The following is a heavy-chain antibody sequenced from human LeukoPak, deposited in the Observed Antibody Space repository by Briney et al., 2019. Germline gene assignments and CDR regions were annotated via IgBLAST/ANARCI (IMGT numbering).Heavy chain of an antibody. Sequence: GGSLRLSCAASGSTFSSYAMSWVRQAPGKGLEWVSAISGSGGSTYYADSVKGRFTISRDNSKNTLYLRMNSLRAEDTAVYYCAKVIVVVPATPGGFDPWGQGTLVTVSS. J-gene: IGHJ5*02. V-gene: IGHV3-23*01. CDR3: AKVIVVVPATPGGFDP. D-gene: IGHD2-2*01. CDR2: ISGSGGST. CDR1: GSTFSSYA.